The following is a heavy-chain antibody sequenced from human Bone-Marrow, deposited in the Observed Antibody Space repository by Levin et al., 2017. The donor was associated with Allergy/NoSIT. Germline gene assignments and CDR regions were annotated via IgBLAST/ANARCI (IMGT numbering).Heavy chain of an antibody. V-gene: IGHV4-4*07. J-gene: IGHJ6*02. D-gene: IGHD1-14*01. CDR2: IHVSGNM. CDR1: GGSVSSDF. Sequence: SQTLSLTCTVSGGSVSSDFWNWVRQPAGQGLEWIGRIHVSGNMDYNPSLQSRVTMSLDTSNNQFSLNLNSVTAADTALYYCAKTRTGLDGMDVWGQGTTVTVSS. CDR3: AKTRTGLDGMDV.